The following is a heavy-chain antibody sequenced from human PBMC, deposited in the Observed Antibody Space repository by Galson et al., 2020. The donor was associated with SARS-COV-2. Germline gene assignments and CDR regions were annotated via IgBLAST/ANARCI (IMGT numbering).Heavy chain of an antibody. V-gene: IGHV3-7*01. CDR3: ARILPSGYYDH. D-gene: IGHD1-1*01. CDR1: GFTFRGYW. J-gene: IGHJ4*02. CDR2: INRDGTQE. Sequence: QLGESLKISCTASGFTFRGYWMTWVRQPPGRGLEWVAYINRDGTQEDDVDSARGRFTISRDNAESSVYLQMNSLRAEDTAVYYCARILPSGYYDHWGQGTLVTVSS.